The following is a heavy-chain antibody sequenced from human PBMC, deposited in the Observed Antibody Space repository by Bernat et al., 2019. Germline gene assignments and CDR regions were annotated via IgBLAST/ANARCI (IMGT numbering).Heavy chain of an antibody. CDR3: ARLPRGDNYYYYYMDV. V-gene: IGHV5-10-1*03. J-gene: IGHJ6*03. D-gene: IGHD5-24*01. Sequence: EVQLVQSGAEVKKPGESLRISCQGSGYSFTSYWITWVRQMPGKGLEWMGRIDPSDSYTNYSPSFQGHVTISADRSSSTAYLQWSSLKASDTAMYYCARLPRGDNYYYYYMDVWGKGTTVTVSS. CDR1: GYSFTSYW. CDR2: IDPSDSYT.